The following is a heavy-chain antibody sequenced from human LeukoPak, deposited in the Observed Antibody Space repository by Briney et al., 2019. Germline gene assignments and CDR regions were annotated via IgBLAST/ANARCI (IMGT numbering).Heavy chain of an antibody. V-gene: IGHV4-34*01. CDR3: ASPPSIAAAGGDY. D-gene: IGHD6-13*01. CDR2: IYYSGST. J-gene: IGHJ4*02. CDR1: GGSFSGYY. Sequence: SETLSLTCAVYGGSFSGYYWSWIRQPPGKGLEWIGSIYYSGSTYYNPSLKSRVTISVDTSKNQFSLKLSSVTAADTAVYYCASPPSIAAAGGDYWGQGTLVTVSS.